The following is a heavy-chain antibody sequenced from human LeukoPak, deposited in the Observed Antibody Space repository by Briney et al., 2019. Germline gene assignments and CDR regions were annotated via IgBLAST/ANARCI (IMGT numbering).Heavy chain of an antibody. CDR2: VNGDGSTT. V-gene: IGHV3-74*01. D-gene: IGHD3-22*01. J-gene: IGHJ4*02. Sequence: GGSLRLSCAASGFTFSTYWMHWVRQAPGKGLVWVSRVNGDGSTTSYADSVKGRFTISRDNSKNTLYLQMNSLRAEDTAVYYCAKTGSGYYYVFDYWGQGTLVTVSS. CDR3: AKTGSGYYYVFDY. CDR1: GFTFSTYW.